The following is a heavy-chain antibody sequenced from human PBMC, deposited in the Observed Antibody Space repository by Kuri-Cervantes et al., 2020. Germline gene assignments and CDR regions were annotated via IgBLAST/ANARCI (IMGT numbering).Heavy chain of an antibody. CDR1: GFTFSSYS. D-gene: IGHD2-15*01. CDR3: AREQLYCSGGSCYLGMNV. V-gene: IGHV3-21*01. CDR2: ISSSSSYI. J-gene: IGHJ6*02. Sequence: GGSLRLSCAASGFTFSSYSMNWVRQAPGKGLGWVSSISSSSSYIYYADSVKGRFTISRDNSKNTLYLQMNSLRAEDTAVYYCAREQLYCSGGSCYLGMNVWGQGTTVTVSS.